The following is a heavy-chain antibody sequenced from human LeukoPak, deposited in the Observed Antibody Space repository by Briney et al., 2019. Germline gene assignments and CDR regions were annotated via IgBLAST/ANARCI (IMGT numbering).Heavy chain of an antibody. D-gene: IGHD1-26*01. V-gene: IGHV3-48*03. CDR3: ARDRATDYFDY. Sequence: PGGSLRLSCVASGFTFSSYEMNWVRQAPGEGLEWVSYISSSDSGDSTIYYADSVKGRFTISRDDAKNSLYLQMNSLRAEDTAVYYCARDRATDYFDYWGQGTLVTVSS. J-gene: IGHJ4*02. CDR1: GFTFSSYE. CDR2: ISSSDSGDSTI.